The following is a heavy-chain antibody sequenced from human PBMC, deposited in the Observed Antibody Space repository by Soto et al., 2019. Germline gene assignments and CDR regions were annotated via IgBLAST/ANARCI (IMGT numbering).Heavy chain of an antibody. V-gene: IGHV1-69*05. J-gene: IGHJ4*02. CDR3: ARDDQFDY. D-gene: IGHD2-2*01. Sequence: GASXKGSCKASGGTFSSYAISWVRQAPGQGLEGXRGIIXIFGKAKYAQXXQGRVTITXETSESTAYMELSSMRYEDTAVYYCARDDQFDYWGKGTLVTVYS. CDR1: GGTFSSYA. CDR2: IIXIFGKA.